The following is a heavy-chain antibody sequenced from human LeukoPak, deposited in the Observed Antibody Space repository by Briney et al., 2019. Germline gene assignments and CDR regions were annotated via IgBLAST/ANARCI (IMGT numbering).Heavy chain of an antibody. CDR3: ARDPWTSGTYFYYYYGMDV. Sequence: ASVKVSCKASGYTFTSYYMHWVRQAPGQGLEWMGIINPSGGSTSYAQKFQGRVTMTTDTSTSTAYMELRSLRSDDTAVYYCARDPWTSGTYFYYYYGMDVWGQGTTVTVSS. J-gene: IGHJ6*02. V-gene: IGHV1-46*01. CDR1: GYTFTSYY. D-gene: IGHD1-7*01. CDR2: INPSGGST.